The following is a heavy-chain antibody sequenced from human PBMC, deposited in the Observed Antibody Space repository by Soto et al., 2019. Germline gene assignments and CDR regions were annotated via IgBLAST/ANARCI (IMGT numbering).Heavy chain of an antibody. Sequence: GGSLRLSCAASGFTFSSYEMNWVRQAPGKGLEWVSYISSGSGSAIYYAESVKGRFTISRDNAKNSLYLQMNSLRAEDTAVYYCARKLYFGEEYFDYWGLGTLVTVSS. CDR1: GFTFSSYE. CDR3: ARKLYFGEEYFDY. D-gene: IGHD3-10*01. J-gene: IGHJ4*02. CDR2: ISSGSGSAI. V-gene: IGHV3-48*03.